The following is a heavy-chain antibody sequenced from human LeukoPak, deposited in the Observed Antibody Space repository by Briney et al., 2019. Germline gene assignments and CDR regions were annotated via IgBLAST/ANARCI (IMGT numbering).Heavy chain of an antibody. Sequence: SETLSLTCTVSGGSISSGSYYWSWIRQPAGKGLEWIGSIYYGSGSTYYNPSLKSRITISIDTSKNQFSLKLSSVTAADTAVYYCARRTVVIGRDDYWGQGTLVTVSS. CDR2: IYYGSGST. J-gene: IGHJ4*02. CDR3: ARRTVVIGRDDY. D-gene: IGHD4-23*01. V-gene: IGHV4-39*01. CDR1: GGSISSGSYY.